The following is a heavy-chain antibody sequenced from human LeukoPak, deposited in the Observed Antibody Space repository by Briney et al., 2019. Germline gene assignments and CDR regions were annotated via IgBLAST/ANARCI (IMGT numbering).Heavy chain of an antibody. CDR2: INPSGGST. CDR1: GYTFTSYG. Sequence: GASVKVSCKASGYTFTSYGISWVRQAPGQGLEWMGIINPSGGSTSYAQKFQGRVTMTRDTSTSTVYMELSSLRSEDTAVYYCARGRRVGMDVWGQGTTVTVSS. CDR3: ARGRRVGMDV. J-gene: IGHJ6*02. V-gene: IGHV1-46*01.